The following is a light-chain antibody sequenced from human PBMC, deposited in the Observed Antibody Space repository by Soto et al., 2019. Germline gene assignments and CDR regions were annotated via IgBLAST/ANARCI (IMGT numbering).Light chain of an antibody. CDR2: EVS. V-gene: IGLV2-14*01. CDR1: SSDGGGYNY. J-gene: IGLJ2*01. CDR3: SSYTSSSTLRGV. Sequence: QSALTQPASVSGSPGQSITISCTGTSSDGGGYNYVSWYQQHPAKAPKLMIYEVSNRPSGVSNRFSGSKSGNTASLTISGLQAEDEADYYCSSYTSSSTLRGVFGGGTKLTVL.